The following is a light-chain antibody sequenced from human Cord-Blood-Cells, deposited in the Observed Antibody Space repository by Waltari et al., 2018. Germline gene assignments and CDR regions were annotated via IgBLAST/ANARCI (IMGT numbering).Light chain of an antibody. CDR3: QQYNSYSPYT. CDR1: QSISSW. J-gene: IGKJ2*01. V-gene: IGKV1-5*01. CDR2: DAS. Sequence: DIQMTQSPSTLSASVGDRVTITCRASQSISSWLAWYQQKPGKAPKPLIYDASSLESGVPSRFGGSGSGTEFTLTISSLQPDDFATYYCQQYNSYSPYTFGQGTKLEIK.